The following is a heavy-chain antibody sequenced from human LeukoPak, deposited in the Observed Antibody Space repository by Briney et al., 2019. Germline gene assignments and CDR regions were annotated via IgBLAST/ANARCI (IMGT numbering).Heavy chain of an antibody. CDR1: GYTFTSYD. CDR2: MNPNSGNT. J-gene: IGHJ6*03. CDR3: ARGICSGGSCLDYYYYYYMDV. V-gene: IGHV1-8*03. Sequence: ASVKVSCKASGYTFTSYDINWVRQATGQGLEWMGWMNPNSGNTGYAQKFQGRVTITRNTSISTAYMELSSLRSEDTAVYYCARGICSGGSCLDYYYYYYMDVWGRGTTVTVSS. D-gene: IGHD2-15*01.